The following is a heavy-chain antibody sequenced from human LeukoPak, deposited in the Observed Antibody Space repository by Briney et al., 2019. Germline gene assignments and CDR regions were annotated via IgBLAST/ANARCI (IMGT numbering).Heavy chain of an antibody. V-gene: IGHV3-48*04. CDR1: GFTFSSYS. CDR2: ISSSSSTI. J-gene: IGHJ3*02. CDR3: ARLSIAAGGDAFDI. D-gene: IGHD6-13*01. Sequence: PGGSLRLSCAASGFTFSSYSMNWVRQAPGKGLEWVSYISSSSSTIYYADSVKGRFTISRDNAKNSLYLQMNSLRAEDTAVYYCARLSIAAGGDAFDIWGQGTMVTVSS.